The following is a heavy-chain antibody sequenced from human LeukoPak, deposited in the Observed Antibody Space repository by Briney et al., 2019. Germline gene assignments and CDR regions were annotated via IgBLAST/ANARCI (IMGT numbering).Heavy chain of an antibody. CDR2: IYSSGST. CDR3: ARLYYSDSAFDY. CDR1: GGAIISSSFY. V-gene: IGHV4-39*01. Sequence: SETLSLTCTVSGGAIISSSFYWVWIRQPPGRGLEWIGSIYSSGSTYYNPSVNSRAPISVDTSKKELSLELSSVTAADTSMYYCARLYYSDSAFDYWGQGTLVTVSS. J-gene: IGHJ4*01. D-gene: IGHD3-10*01.